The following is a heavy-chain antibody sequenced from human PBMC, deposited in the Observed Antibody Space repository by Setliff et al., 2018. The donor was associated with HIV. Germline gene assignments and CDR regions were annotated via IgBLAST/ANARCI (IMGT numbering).Heavy chain of an antibody. J-gene: IGHJ6*03. Sequence: ASVKVSCKASGYTFTSSDINWVRQATGQGLEWMGWMNPNSGNTGYAQKFQGRVTMTRDTSISTAYMELNNLKFEDTAVYYCARARRDSYDRGRRNHYYIDVWGKGTTVTVSS. CDR3: ARARRDSYDRGRRNHYYIDV. CDR1: GYTFTSSD. CDR2: MNPNSGNT. D-gene: IGHD3-22*01. V-gene: IGHV1-8*02.